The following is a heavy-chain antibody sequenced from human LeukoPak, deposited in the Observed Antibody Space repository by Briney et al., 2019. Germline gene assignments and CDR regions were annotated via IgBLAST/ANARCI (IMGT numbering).Heavy chain of an antibody. Sequence: GASVKVSCKASGGTFSSYTISWVRQAPGQGLEWMGRIIPILGKANYAQKFQGRVTITADKSTSTAYMELSSLRSEDTAVYYCARSPTSIVVVPAAMHYYYYMDVWGKGTTVTVSS. J-gene: IGHJ6*03. CDR2: IIPILGKA. CDR3: ARSPTSIVVVPAAMHYYYYMDV. V-gene: IGHV1-69*02. CDR1: GGTFSSYT. D-gene: IGHD2-2*01.